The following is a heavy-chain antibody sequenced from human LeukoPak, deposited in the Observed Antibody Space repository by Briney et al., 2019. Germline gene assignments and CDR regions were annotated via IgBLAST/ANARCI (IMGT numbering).Heavy chain of an antibody. J-gene: IGHJ6*03. CDR3: ARGDNWDYYYYMDV. V-gene: IGHV3-48*01. Sequence: GGSLRLSCAASGFTFSDYSMNWVRQAPGKGLEWVSYISSSSRKIYYADSVKGRFTISRDNGKNSLYLQMNSLRAEDTAVYYCARGDNWDYYYYMDVWGKGTTVTVSS. CDR1: GFTFSDYS. CDR2: ISSSSRKI. D-gene: IGHD1-1*01.